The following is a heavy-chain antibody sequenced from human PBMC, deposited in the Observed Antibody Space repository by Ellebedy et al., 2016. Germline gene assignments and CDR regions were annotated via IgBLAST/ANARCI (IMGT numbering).Heavy chain of an antibody. CDR2: IVVGSGNT. Sequence: SVKVSXXASGFTFTSSAMQWVRKARGQRLEWIGWIVVGSGNTNYAQKFQERVTITRDMSTSTAYMELSSLISEDTAVYYCAAKPQWSNENVDYWGQGTLVTVSS. V-gene: IGHV1-58*02. CDR3: AAKPQWSNENVDY. J-gene: IGHJ4*02. CDR1: GFTFTSSA. D-gene: IGHD2-15*01.